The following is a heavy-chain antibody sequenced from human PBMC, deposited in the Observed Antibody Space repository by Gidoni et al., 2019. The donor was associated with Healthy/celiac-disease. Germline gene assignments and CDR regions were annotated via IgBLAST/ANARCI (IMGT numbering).Heavy chain of an antibody. V-gene: IGHV4-31*03. Sequence: QVQLQESGPGLVKPSQTLSLTCTVSGGSISSGGYYWSWIRQHPGKGLEWIGYIYYSGSTYYNPSLKSRVTISVDTSKNQFSLKLSSVTAADTAVYYCARGRDGYNKGPEYYFDYWGQGTLVTVSS. J-gene: IGHJ4*02. CDR3: ARGRDGYNKGPEYYFDY. D-gene: IGHD5-12*01. CDR2: IYYSGST. CDR1: GGSISSGGYY.